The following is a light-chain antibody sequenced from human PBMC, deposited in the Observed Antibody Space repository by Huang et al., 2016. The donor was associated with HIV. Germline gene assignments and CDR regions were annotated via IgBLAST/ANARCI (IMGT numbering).Light chain of an antibody. CDR2: GAS. J-gene: IGKJ1*01. CDR1: QSVFNNNY. Sequence: EVVLTQSPGILSLSPGERATLSCRTSQSVFNNNYLAWYQQKPGQAPRRLIFGASSRATGVSDRFRGSGSGTDFTLTISKLEPEDFAVYYCQQYGSSLAFGQGTKVEFK. V-gene: IGKV3-20*01. CDR3: QQYGSSLA.